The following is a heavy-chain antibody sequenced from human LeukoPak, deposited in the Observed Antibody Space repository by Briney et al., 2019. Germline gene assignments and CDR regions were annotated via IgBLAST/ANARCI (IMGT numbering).Heavy chain of an antibody. CDR1: GGSFSAYY. Sequence: SETLSLICAVYGGSFSAYYWSRIRQSPGKGLQWIAEVNHRGDTNYNPSVKGRVTISVDTSKNQFSLKVTSLTAADTAVYYCARGPTISETGYFDYWGQGALVTVSS. CDR3: ARGPTISETGYFDY. V-gene: IGHV4-34*01. D-gene: IGHD1-1*01. CDR2: VNHRGDT. J-gene: IGHJ4*03.